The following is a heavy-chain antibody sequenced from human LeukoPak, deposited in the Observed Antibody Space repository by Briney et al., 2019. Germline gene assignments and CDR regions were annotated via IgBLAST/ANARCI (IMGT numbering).Heavy chain of an antibody. CDR2: IYPGDSDT. D-gene: IGHD3-22*01. CDR3: ANSQHGYYDSSGYYWSIDAFDI. Sequence: GESLKISCKGSGYSFITYRIGWVRQMPGKGLEWMGIIYPGDSDTRYSPSFQGQVTISADKSISTAYLQWSSLKASDTAMYYCANSQHGYYDSSGYYWSIDAFDIWGQGTMVTVSS. V-gene: IGHV5-51*01. J-gene: IGHJ3*02. CDR1: GYSFITYR.